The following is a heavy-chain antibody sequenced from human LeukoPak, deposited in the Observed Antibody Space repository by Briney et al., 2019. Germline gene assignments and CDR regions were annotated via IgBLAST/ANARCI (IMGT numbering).Heavy chain of an antibody. D-gene: IGHD2-2*01. V-gene: IGHV1-8*01. CDR2: MNPNSGNT. CDR3: ARVRGPSKGILDIVVVPAANARTFDP. J-gene: IGHJ5*02. CDR1: GYTFTSYD. Sequence: ASVKVSCKASGYTFTSYDINWVRQATGQGLEWMGWMNPNSGNTGSAQKFQGRVTMTRNTSISTAYTELSSLRSEDTAVYYCARVRGPSKGILDIVVVPAANARTFDPWGQGTLVTVSS.